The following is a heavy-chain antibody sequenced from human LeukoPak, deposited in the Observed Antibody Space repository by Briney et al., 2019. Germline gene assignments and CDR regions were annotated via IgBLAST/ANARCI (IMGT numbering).Heavy chain of an antibody. D-gene: IGHD6-19*01. J-gene: IGHJ4*02. CDR1: GFTFSSYS. Sequence: GGSLRLSCAASGFTFSSYSMNWVRQAPGKGLEWVSSISSSSSYIYYADSVKGRFTISRDNAKNSLYLQMNSLSAEDTAVYYCARFRSGWYMDLWGQGTLVTVSS. V-gene: IGHV3-21*01. CDR3: ARFRSGWYMDL. CDR2: ISSSSSYI.